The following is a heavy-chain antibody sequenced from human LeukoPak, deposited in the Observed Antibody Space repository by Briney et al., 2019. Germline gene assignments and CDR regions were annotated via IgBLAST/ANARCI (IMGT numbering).Heavy chain of an antibody. CDR2: INPNSGGT. J-gene: IGHJ6*02. V-gene: IGHV1-2*02. Sequence: ASVKVSCKASGYTFTGYYMHWVRQAPGQGPEWMGWINPNSGGTNYAQKFQGRVTMTRDTSISTAYMELSRLRSDDTAVYYCARSGVNYYYGMDVWGQGTTVTVSS. CDR3: ARSGVNYYYGMDV. D-gene: IGHD2-21*01. CDR1: GYTFTGYY.